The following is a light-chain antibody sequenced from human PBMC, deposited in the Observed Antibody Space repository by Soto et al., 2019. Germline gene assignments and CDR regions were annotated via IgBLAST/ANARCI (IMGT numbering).Light chain of an antibody. Sequence: QSALTQPPSASGSPGQSVTISCTGTSSDIGGYNYVSWYQQHPGKAPKFMIYEVSKRPSGVPDRFSGSKSGNTASLTVSGLQAEDQADYYCYSYAGRNLYVFGTGTKVTVL. CDR2: EVS. J-gene: IGLJ1*01. CDR3: YSYAGRNLYV. V-gene: IGLV2-8*01. CDR1: SSDIGGYNY.